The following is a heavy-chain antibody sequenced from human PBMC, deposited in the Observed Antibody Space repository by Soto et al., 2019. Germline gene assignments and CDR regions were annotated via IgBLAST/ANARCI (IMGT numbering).Heavy chain of an antibody. CDR3: ARFLSGSYSDYYYGMDV. CDR2: IIPIFGTA. Sequence: EASVKVSCKASGGTFSSYAISWVRQAPGQGLEWMGGIIPIFGTANYAQKFQGRVTITADESTSTAYMELSSLRSEDTAVYYCARFLSGSYSDYYYGMDVWGQGTTVTVSS. V-gene: IGHV1-69*13. CDR1: GGTFSSYA. D-gene: IGHD1-26*01. J-gene: IGHJ6*02.